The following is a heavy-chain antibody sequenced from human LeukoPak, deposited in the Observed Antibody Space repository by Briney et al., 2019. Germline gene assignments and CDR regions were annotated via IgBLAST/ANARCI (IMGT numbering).Heavy chain of an antibody. CDR3: ARDDDYGGKLDY. CDR2: IYYSGST. CDR1: GGSISSGDYY. J-gene: IGHJ4*02. D-gene: IGHD4-23*01. V-gene: IGHV4-30-4*01. Sequence: SQTLSLTCTVSGGSISSGDYYWSWIRQPPGKGLEWIGYIYYSGSTYYNPSLKSRVTISVDTSKSQFSLKLSSVTAADTAVYYCARDDDYGGKLDYWGQGTLVTVSS.